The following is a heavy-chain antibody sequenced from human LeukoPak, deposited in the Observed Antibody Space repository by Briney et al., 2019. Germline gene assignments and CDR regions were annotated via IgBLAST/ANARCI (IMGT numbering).Heavy chain of an antibody. V-gene: IGHV4-39*01. Sequence: PSETLSLTCTVSGGSISSSSYYWGWIRQPPGKGLEWIGSIYYSGSTYYNPSLKSRVTISVDTSKNQFSLKLSSVTAADTAVYYCARYGPGHIVVVTAPDYWGQGTLVTVSS. CDR1: GGSISSSSYY. J-gene: IGHJ4*02. CDR2: IYYSGST. D-gene: IGHD2-21*02. CDR3: ARYGPGHIVVVTAPDY.